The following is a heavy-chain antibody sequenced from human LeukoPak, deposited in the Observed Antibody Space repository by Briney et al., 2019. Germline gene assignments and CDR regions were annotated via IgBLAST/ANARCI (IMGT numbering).Heavy chain of an antibody. J-gene: IGHJ3*02. Sequence: PGGSLRLSCAASGFTFSSYAMSWVRQAPGKGLEWVSAISGSGGSTYYADSVKGRFTISRDNSTNPLYLHMNTLKAEDTAVYYCAKQAGSSCYAFDIWGQGTMVTVSS. V-gene: IGHV3-23*01. CDR1: GFTFSSYA. CDR3: AKQAGSSCYAFDI. CDR2: ISGSGGST. D-gene: IGHD6-13*01.